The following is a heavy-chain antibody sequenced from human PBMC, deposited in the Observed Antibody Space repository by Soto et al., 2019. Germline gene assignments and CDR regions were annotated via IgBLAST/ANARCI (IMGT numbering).Heavy chain of an antibody. Sequence: PGGSLRLSCAASGFTFSSYAMSWVRQAPGKGLEWVSAISGSGGSTYYADSVKGRFTISRDNSKNTLYLQMNSLKAKETTVYYNSKDDPFSSTSCYEHRRGYYYYYGMDVWGQGTTVTVSS. CDR1: GFTFSSYA. CDR3: SKDDPFSSTSCYEHRRGYYYYYGMDV. V-gene: IGHV3-23*01. J-gene: IGHJ6*02. D-gene: IGHD2-2*01. CDR2: ISGSGGST.